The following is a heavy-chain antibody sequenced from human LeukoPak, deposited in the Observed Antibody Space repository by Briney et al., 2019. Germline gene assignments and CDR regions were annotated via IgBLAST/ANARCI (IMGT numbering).Heavy chain of an antibody. J-gene: IGHJ4*02. Sequence: GGSLRLSCAASGFTFSSYAMHWVRQAPGKGLEWVAVISYDGSNKYYADSVKGRFTISRDNSKNTLYVKMNSLRAEDTAVYYCAKDADIVVSSYFDYWGQGALVTVSS. CDR2: ISYDGSNK. D-gene: IGHD2-2*01. V-gene: IGHV3-30*04. CDR1: GFTFSSYA. CDR3: AKDADIVVSSYFDY.